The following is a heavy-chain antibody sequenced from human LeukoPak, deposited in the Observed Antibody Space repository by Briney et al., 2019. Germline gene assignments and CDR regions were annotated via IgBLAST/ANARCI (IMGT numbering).Heavy chain of an antibody. J-gene: IGHJ4*02. V-gene: IGHV3-23*01. CDR2: IGSGGYT. CDR3: AKKLPGASYYFDF. D-gene: IGHD7-27*01. Sequence: GGSLRLSCIASGFTLSNYDMTWVRQTPGKELEYVSSIGSGGYTFYAGSVKGRFSISRDISQNTVYLQMNSLRAEDTAMYFCAKKLPGASYYFDFWGQGTLVTVSP. CDR1: GFTLSNYD.